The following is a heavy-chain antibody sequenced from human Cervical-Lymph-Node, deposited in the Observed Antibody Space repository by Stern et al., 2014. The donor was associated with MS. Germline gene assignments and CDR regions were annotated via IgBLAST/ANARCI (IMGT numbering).Heavy chain of an antibody. CDR3: AREGFYYYGSGSYYTYDY. V-gene: IGHV4-61*02. D-gene: IGHD3-10*01. Sequence: QLQLQESGPGLVKPSQTLSLTCTVSGGSINSGSYYWSWIRQPAGKGLEWIGRIYTSGSTNYNPSLKSRVTISVDTSQNQFSLKLSSGTAADTAVYYCAREGFYYYGSGSYYTYDYWGQGTLVTVSS. CDR1: GGSINSGSYY. J-gene: IGHJ4*02. CDR2: IYTSGST.